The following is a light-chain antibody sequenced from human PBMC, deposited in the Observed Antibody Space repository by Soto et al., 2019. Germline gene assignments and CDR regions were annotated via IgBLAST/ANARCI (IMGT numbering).Light chain of an antibody. CDR3: SSYTNTGTLVV. V-gene: IGLV2-14*01. Sequence: QSALTQPASVSGSPGQSITISCSGSGSDIGTYNFVSWYQHHPGRAPKLIISEVANRPSGVSDRFSGSKSGSLASLTISELQADDEAVYYCSSYTNTGTLVVFGVGTKVTVL. CDR1: GSDIGTYNF. CDR2: EVA. J-gene: IGLJ3*02.